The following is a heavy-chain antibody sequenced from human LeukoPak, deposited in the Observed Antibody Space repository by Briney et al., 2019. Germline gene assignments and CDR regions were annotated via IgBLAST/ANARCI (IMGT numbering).Heavy chain of an antibody. CDR1: GFTFDDYG. J-gene: IGHJ5*02. V-gene: IGHV3-20*04. CDR3: ARTLYSSSWYWWFDP. CDR2: INWNGGST. D-gene: IGHD6-13*01. Sequence: GGSLRLSCAASGFTFDDYGMSWVRQAPGKGLEWVSGINWNGGSTGYADSVKGRFTISRDNAKNSLYLQMNSLRAEDTALYYCARTLYSSSWYWWFDPWGQGTLVTVSS.